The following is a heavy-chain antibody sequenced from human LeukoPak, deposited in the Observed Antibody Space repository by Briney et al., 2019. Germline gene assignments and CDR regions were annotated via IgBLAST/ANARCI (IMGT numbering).Heavy chain of an antibody. CDR3: ARVKHDYGDYPWFDP. CDR2: MNPNSGNT. J-gene: IGHJ5*02. V-gene: IGHV1-8*01. CDR1: GYTFTSYD. D-gene: IGHD4-17*01. Sequence: ASVKVSCKASGYTFTSYDINWVRQATGQGLEWMGWMNPNSGNTGYAQKFQGRVTMTRNTSISTAYMELSSLRSEDTAVYYCARVKHDYGDYPWFDPWGQGTLVTVSS.